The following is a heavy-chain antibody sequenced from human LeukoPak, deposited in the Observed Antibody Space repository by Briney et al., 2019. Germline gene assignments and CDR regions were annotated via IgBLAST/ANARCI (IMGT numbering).Heavy chain of an antibody. D-gene: IGHD1-1*01. J-gene: IGHJ3*02. V-gene: IGHV1-8*01. Sequence: ASVKVSCKASGYTFTSYDINWVRQATGQGLEWMGWMNPNSGNTGYAQKFQGRGTMTRNTSISTAYMELSSLRSEDTAVYYCASSTGISLDAFDIWGQGTMVTVSS. CDR3: ASSTGISLDAFDI. CDR2: MNPNSGNT. CDR1: GYTFTSYD.